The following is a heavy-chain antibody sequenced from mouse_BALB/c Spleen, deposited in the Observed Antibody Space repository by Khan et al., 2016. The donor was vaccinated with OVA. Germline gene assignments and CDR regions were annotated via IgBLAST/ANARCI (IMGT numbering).Heavy chain of an antibody. J-gene: IGHJ3*01. CDR2: INPSDGGA. V-gene: IGHV1S81*02. Sequence: QVQLQQPGAELVKPGASVKLSCKASGYTFSSYYLYWVKMRPGQGLEWIGGINPSDGGAHFNEKFKTKATLTGDKSSSTAYMEFSSLTSEDSAVYFCTRSGYASPFAYWGQGTLVTVSA. CDR3: TRSGYASPFAY. D-gene: IGHD6-1*01. CDR1: GYTFSSYY.